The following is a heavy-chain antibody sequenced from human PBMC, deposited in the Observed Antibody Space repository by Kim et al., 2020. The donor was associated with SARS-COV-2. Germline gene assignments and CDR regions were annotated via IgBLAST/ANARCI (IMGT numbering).Heavy chain of an antibody. Sequence: GGSLRLSCAASGFTFSTYGMSWVRQAPGKGLEWVSVISGRSSETYYADSVKGRFIVSRDNAKNTLYLEMNSLSAEDTAVYYCARNRGRGADCNYYYFDY. J-gene: IGHJ4*01. CDR1: GFTFSTYG. CDR2: ISGRSSET. D-gene: IGHD4-4*01. CDR3: ARNRGRGADCNYYYFDY. V-gene: IGHV3-23*01.